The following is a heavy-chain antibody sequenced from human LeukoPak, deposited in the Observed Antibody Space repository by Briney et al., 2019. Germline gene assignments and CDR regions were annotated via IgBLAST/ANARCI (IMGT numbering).Heavy chain of an antibody. J-gene: IGHJ4*02. CDR1: GFSFSSYA. CDR2: ISSNGGST. D-gene: IGHD5-18*01. Sequence: GGSLRLSRSPSGFSFSSYAMHWVRQAPGKGLEYVSAISSNGGSTYYADSVKGRFTISRDNSKNTLYLQMSSLRAEDTAVYYCVKSYDKGYFDYWGQGTLVTVSS. V-gene: IGHV3-64D*06. CDR3: VKSYDKGYFDY.